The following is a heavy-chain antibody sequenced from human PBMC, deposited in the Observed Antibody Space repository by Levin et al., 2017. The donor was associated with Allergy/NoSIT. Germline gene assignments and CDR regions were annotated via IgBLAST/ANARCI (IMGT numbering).Heavy chain of an antibody. J-gene: IGHJ2*01. D-gene: IGHD6-13*01. V-gene: IGHV3-13*04. CDR1: GFTFSSYD. CDR2: IGTAGDT. CDR3: ARAYSSSWYWYFDR. Sequence: GGSLRLSCAASGFTFSSYDMHWVRQATGKGLEWVSAIGTAGDTYYPGSVKGRFTISRENAKNSLYLQMNSLRAGDTAVYYCARAYSSSWYWYFDRWGRGTLVTVSS.